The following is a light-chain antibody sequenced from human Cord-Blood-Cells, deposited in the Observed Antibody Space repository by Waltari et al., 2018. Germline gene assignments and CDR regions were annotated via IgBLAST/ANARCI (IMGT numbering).Light chain of an antibody. CDR1: SSDVGGYTY. CDR2: DVS. V-gene: IGLV2-11*01. J-gene: IGLJ2*01. Sequence: QSALTQPRSVSGSPGQSVTISCTGTSSDVGGYTYVSWYQQHPGKAPKLMIYDVSKRPSGVPYRFSGSKSGNTASLTISGLQAEDEADYYCCSYAGSYTLVFGGGTKLTVL. CDR3: CSYAGSYTLV.